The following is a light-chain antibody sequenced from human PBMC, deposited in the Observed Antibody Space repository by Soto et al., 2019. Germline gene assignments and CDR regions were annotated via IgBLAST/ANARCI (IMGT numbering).Light chain of an antibody. CDR3: QQANSFLVLT. CDR1: QTISNF. V-gene: IGKV1-12*01. Sequence: DIQMTQSPSTLSVSVGDRFTITCRASQTISNFLAWYQQKPGKAPKLLIYAASSLQSGVPSRFSGSGSGTDFTLTISSQQPEDFATYYCQQANSFLVLTFGGGTKVDI. J-gene: IGKJ4*01. CDR2: AAS.